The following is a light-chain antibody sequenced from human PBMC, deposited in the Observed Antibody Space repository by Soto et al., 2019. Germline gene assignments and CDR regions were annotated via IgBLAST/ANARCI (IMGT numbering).Light chain of an antibody. CDR3: QQRSNWPPTWT. V-gene: IGKV3-11*01. CDR1: QSVGSY. Sequence: EIVLTQSPATLSLSPGERATLSCRASQSVGSYLAWYQQKPGQAPRRLIYDASDRATGIPARFSGSGSGTDFALTICSLEPEDFAVYYCQQRSNWPPTWTFGQGNKVEIK. CDR2: DAS. J-gene: IGKJ1*01.